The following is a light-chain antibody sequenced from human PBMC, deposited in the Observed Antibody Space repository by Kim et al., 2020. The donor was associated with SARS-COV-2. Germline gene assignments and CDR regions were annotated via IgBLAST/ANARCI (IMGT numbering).Light chain of an antibody. V-gene: IGLV2-23*02. Sequence: NLVSWYKQHPDKAPKLIIYEVDKRPSRVSHRFSGAKSGNTASLTISGLQADDEADYYCSSYAGSTTFVVFGGGTQLTVL. CDR3: SSYAGSTTFVV. CDR2: EVD. CDR1: NL. J-gene: IGLJ2*01.